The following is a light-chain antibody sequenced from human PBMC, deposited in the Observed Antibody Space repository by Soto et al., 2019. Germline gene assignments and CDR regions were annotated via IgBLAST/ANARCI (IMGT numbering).Light chain of an antibody. CDR3: SAWDDSVNGPV. V-gene: IGLV1-36*01. CDR2: YDD. J-gene: IGLJ2*01. Sequence: QSVLTQPPSVSAAPRQRVTISCSGSSSNIGNNAVNWYQQLPGKAPKLLIYYDDLVPSGVSDRFSGSRSGTSASLAIRGLQSEDEADYYCSAWDDSVNGPVFGGGTKLT. CDR1: SSNIGNNA.